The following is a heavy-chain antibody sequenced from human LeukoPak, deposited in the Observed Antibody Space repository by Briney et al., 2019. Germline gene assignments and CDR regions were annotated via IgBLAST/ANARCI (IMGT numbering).Heavy chain of an antibody. CDR3: ARGAAAGTY. Sequence: ASVKVSCKASGGTFSIYAISWVRQAPGQGLEWMGGIIPIFGTANYAQKFLGRVTITADESTSTAYMELRSLRSDDTAVYYCARGAAAGTYWGQGTLVTVSS. CDR1: GGTFSIYA. V-gene: IGHV1-69*13. CDR2: IIPIFGTA. J-gene: IGHJ4*02. D-gene: IGHD6-13*01.